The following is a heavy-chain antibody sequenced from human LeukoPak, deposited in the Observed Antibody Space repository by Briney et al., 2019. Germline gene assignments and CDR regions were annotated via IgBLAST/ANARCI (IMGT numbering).Heavy chain of an antibody. CDR2: IYPGDSDT. J-gene: IGHJ5*02. CDR3: ARLTGPRMVRGVLLPGWFDP. D-gene: IGHD3-10*01. V-gene: IGHV5-51*01. CDR1: GYTSTNYW. Sequence: PGESLKISCRGPGYTSTNYWIGWVRQMPGKGLEWMGIIYPGDSDTRYSPSFQGQVTISADKSISTAYLQWSSLKASDTAMYYCARLTGPRMVRGVLLPGWFDPWGQGTLVTVSS.